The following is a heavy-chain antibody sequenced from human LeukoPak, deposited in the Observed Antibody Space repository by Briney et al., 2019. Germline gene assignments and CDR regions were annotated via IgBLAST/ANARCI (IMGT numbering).Heavy chain of an antibody. CDR2: IYSGGST. V-gene: IGHV3-66*02. Sequence: GGSLRLSCAASGFTFSSNYMSWVRQAPGKGLEWVSVIYSGGSTYYADSVKGRFTISRDNSKNTLYLQMNSLRAEDTAVYYCAREKDSSGYYYGGVDYWGQGTLVTVSS. CDR1: GFTFSSNY. J-gene: IGHJ4*02. D-gene: IGHD3-22*01. CDR3: AREKDSSGYYYGGVDY.